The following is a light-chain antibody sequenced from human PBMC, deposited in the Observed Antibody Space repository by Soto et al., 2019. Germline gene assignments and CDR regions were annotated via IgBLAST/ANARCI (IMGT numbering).Light chain of an antibody. CDR2: AAS. CDR1: QGISSY. CDR3: QQLNSYPGT. J-gene: IGKJ4*01. Sequence: IQLTQSPSSLSASVGDRVTITCRASQGISSYLAWYQQKPGKAPKLLIYAASTLQSGVPSRFSGSGSGTDFTLTISSLQPEDFATYYCQQLNSYPGTFGGGIKVEIK. V-gene: IGKV1-9*01.